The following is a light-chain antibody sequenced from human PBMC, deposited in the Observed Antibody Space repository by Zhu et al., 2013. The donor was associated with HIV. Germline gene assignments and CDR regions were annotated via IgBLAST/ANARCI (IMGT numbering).Light chain of an antibody. CDR2: GAS. CDR1: HSINSY. Sequence: DIQMTQSPSSLSASVGDRVTITCRASHSINSYLNWYQQKPGKAPKLLIYGASSLQSGVPSRFSGSGSGTEFTLTISSLQPDDFATYYCQQYNSYSGTFGQGTKLEIK. CDR3: QQYNSYSGT. V-gene: IGKV1-39*01. J-gene: IGKJ2*01.